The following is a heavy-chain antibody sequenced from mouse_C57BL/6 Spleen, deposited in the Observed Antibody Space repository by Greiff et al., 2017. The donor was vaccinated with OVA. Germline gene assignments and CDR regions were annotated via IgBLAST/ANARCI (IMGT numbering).Heavy chain of an antibody. V-gene: IGHV1-52*01. Sequence: QVQLQQPGAELVRPGSSVKLSCKASGYTFTSYWMHWVKQRPIQGLEWIGNIDPSDSETHYNQKFKDKATLTVDKSSSTAYLQLSSLTSEDSAVYYGARGAAQATDYWGQGTTLTVSS. CDR3: ARGAAQATDY. CDR1: GYTFTSYW. J-gene: IGHJ2*01. D-gene: IGHD3-2*02. CDR2: IDPSDSET.